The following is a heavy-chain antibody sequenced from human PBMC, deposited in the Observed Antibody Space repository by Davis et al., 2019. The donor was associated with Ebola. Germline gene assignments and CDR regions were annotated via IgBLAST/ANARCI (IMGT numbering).Heavy chain of an antibody. CDR1: GDSVSNNSAA. V-gene: IGHV6-1*01. CDR2: TYYRSKWCN. CDR3: ARVEWFGEIGWFDP. D-gene: IGHD3-10*01. J-gene: IGHJ5*02. Sequence: PSETLSLTCAISGDSVSNNSAAWNWIRQSPSRGLEWLGRTYYRSKWCNDYAVSVISRIIINPDTSKNQFSLQLNSVTPDDTAVYYCARVEWFGEIGWFDPWGQGTLVTVSS.